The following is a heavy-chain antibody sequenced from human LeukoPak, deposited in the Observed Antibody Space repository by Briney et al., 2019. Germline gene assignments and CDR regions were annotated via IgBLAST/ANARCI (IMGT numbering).Heavy chain of an antibody. CDR3: AREDGDYTYDY. CDR1: GGTFSSYS. CDR2: IFPILDVA. V-gene: IGHV1-69*04. D-gene: IGHD4-17*01. J-gene: IGHJ4*02. Sequence: SVKVSCKASGGTFSSYSIIWVRQAPGQGPEWMGRIFPILDVANYAQKFQGRVTITADKSTSTAYMELSSLRSKDTAVYYCAREDGDYTYDYWGQGTLVTVSS.